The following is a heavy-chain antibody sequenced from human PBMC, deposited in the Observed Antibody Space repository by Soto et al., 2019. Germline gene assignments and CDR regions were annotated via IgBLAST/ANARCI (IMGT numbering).Heavy chain of an antibody. V-gene: IGHV4-4*07. CDR1: GGSLTKYY. D-gene: IGHD3-3*01. Sequence: SETLSLTCTVSGGSLTKYYWSWIRQPAGKGLEGIGRVSTSGNVVSKASLRSRLTMSVDTSKNQFSLRLTSVTAADTAVYYCARDNNDFWSLYPLAFDYWGQGALVTVSS. J-gene: IGHJ4*02. CDR3: ARDNNDFWSLYPLAFDY. CDR2: VSTSGNV.